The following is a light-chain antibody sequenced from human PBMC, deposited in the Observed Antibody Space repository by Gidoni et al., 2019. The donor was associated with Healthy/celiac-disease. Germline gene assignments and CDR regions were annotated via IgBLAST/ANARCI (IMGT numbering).Light chain of an antibody. J-gene: IGLJ2*01. CDR2: KDS. V-gene: IGLV3-25*03. Sequence: SSELTQPPTVSVSPGQTARITCSGGALPKQSAYWYQQKPGQAPGLVIYKDSERPSGNPERFSGSSSGTTVTLTISGVQAEDEADYYCQSADSSGTSVVFGGGTKLTVL. CDR3: QSADSSGTSVV. CDR1: ALPKQS.